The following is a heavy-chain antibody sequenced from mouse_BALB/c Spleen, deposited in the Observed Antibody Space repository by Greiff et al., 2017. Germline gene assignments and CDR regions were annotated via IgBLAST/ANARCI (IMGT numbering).Heavy chain of an antibody. J-gene: IGHJ3*01. D-gene: IGHD2-4*01. Sequence: QVQLQQSGAELMKPGASVKISCKATGYTFSSYWIEWVKQRPGHGLEWIGEILPGSGSTSYNQKFKGKATLTVDKSSSTAYMQLNSLTSEDSAVYYCARSTMITAWFAYWGQGTLVTVSA. CDR1: GYTFSSYW. CDR2: ILPGSGST. CDR3: ARSTMITAWFAY. V-gene: IGHV1-9*01.